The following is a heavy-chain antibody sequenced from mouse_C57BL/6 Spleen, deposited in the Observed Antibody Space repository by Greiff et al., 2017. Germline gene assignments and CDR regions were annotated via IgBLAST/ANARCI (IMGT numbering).Heavy chain of an antibody. CDR3: ARLAGTDAMDY. CDR1: GFTFSDYG. CDR2: ISSGSSTI. Sequence: EVKLVESGGGLVKPGGSLKLSCAASGFTFSDYGMHWVRQAPEKGLEWVAYISSGSSTIYYADTVKGRFTISRDNAKNTLFLQMTSLGSEDTAMYYCARLAGTDAMDYWGQGTSVTVSS. D-gene: IGHD4-1*01. V-gene: IGHV5-17*01. J-gene: IGHJ4*01.